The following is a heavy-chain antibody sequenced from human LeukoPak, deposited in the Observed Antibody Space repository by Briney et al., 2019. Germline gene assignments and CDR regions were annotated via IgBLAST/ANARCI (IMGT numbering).Heavy chain of an antibody. CDR1: GYTFTSYY. J-gene: IGHJ4*02. CDR3: AREYYASYVWGSYRCLDY. CDR2: INPSGGST. Sequence: AASVKVSCKASGYTFTSYYMHWVRQAPGQGLEWMGIINPSGGSTSYAQKFQGRVTMTRDMSTSTVYMELSSLRPEDTAVYYCAREYYASYVWGSYRCLDYWGQGTLVTVSS. V-gene: IGHV1-46*01. D-gene: IGHD3-16*02.